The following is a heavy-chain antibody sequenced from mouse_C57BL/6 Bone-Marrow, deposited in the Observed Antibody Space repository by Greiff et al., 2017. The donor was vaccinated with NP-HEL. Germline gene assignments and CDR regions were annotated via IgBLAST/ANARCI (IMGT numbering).Heavy chain of an antibody. CDR3: ARQLGLRDFDY. V-gene: IGHV1-53*01. Sequence: QVHVKQSGTELVKPGASVKLSCKASGYTFTSYWMHWVKQRPGQGLEWIGNINPSNGGTNYNEKFKSKATLTVDKSSSTAYMQLSSLTSEDSAVYYCARQLGLRDFDYWGQGTTLTVSS. CDR1: GYTFTSYW. J-gene: IGHJ2*01. CDR2: INPSNGGT. D-gene: IGHD3-1*01.